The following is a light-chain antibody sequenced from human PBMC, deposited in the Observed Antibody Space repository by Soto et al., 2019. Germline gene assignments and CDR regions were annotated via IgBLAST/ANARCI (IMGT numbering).Light chain of an antibody. Sequence: QSALTQPASVSGSPGQSIAISCTGTSSDIGSYNYVYWYQQHPGKAPKLIIHEVSNRPSGISDHFSGSKSGNTASLTISGLQADDEADYYCSSHTTYSTRIFGTGTKLTVL. CDR1: SSDIGSYNY. V-gene: IGLV2-14*01. CDR3: SSHTTYSTRI. J-gene: IGLJ1*01. CDR2: EVS.